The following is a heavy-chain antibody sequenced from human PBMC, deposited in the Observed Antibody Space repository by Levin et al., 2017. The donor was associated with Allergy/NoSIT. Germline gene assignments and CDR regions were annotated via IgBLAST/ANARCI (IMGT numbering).Heavy chain of an antibody. CDR3: ARGGPPNYDYNWGSYRDGYFDY. CDR2: ISNKAHGGTT. Sequence: PGGSLRLSCTGSGFTFGDYAMSWVRQAPGKGLEWVCFISNKAHGGTTEYAASVKGRLTISRDDSKSIAYLQMNSLKTADTAVYFCARGGPPNYDYNWGSYRDGYFDYWGQGTLVTVSS. CDR1: GFTFGDYA. J-gene: IGHJ4*02. V-gene: IGHV3-49*04. D-gene: IGHD3-16*02.